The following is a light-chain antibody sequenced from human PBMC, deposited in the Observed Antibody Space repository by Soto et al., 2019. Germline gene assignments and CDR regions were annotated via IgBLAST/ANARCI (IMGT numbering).Light chain of an antibody. Sequence: QSALTQPRSVSGSPGQSVTISCTGTSSDVGGYNYVSWYQQHPGKAPKLIIYDVSKRPSGVPDRFSGSKSDNTASLTISGLQAEDEADYCCSSFAANDNVVFGGGTKLTVL. CDR2: DVS. CDR3: SSFAANDNVV. J-gene: IGLJ3*02. CDR1: SSDVGGYNY. V-gene: IGLV2-11*01.